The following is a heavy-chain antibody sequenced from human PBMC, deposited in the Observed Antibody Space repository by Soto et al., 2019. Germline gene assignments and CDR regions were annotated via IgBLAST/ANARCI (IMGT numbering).Heavy chain of an antibody. J-gene: IGHJ1*01. V-gene: IGHV4-31*03. CDR1: GGSISSGGYY. D-gene: IGHD2-2*01. Sequence: PSETLSLTCTVSGGSISSGGYYWSWIRQHPGKGLEWIGYIYYSGSTYYNPSLKSRVTISVDTSKNQFSLKLNSVTAADTAVYYCASVPTAKPIDAYAMFVGGGGTRGFQYSEHWGQGTLVTVSS. CDR3: ASVPTAKPIDAYAMFVGGGGTRGFQYSEH. CDR2: IYYSGST.